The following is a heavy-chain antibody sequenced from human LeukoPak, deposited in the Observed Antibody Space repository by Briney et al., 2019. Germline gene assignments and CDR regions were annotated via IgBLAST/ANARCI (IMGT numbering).Heavy chain of an antibody. V-gene: IGHV3-21*04. J-gene: IGHJ4*02. CDR1: GFTFTSYG. CDR3: ARVSSGLGYYFDY. Sequence: SGGSLRLSCTASGFTFTSYGMNWVRQAPGKGLEWVSFIDTSGSYIYYGDSLKGRVTISRDNAKNSLYLQMGSLKTEDTAVYYCARVSSGLGYYFDYWGQGTLVTVSS. D-gene: IGHD6-19*01. CDR2: IDTSGSYI.